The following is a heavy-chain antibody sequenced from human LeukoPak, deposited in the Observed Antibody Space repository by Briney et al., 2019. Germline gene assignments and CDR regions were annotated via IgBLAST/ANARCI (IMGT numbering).Heavy chain of an antibody. CDR3: ARTSAAMINGPFDY. CDR2: IYYSGST. D-gene: IGHD5-18*01. J-gene: IGHJ4*02. V-gene: IGHV4-59*01. CDR1: GGSISSYY. Sequence: SETLSLTCTVSGGSISSYYWSWIRQPPGKGLEWIGYIYYSGSTNYKSSLKSRVTISVDTSKNQFSLKLTSVTAADTAVYYCARTSAAMINGPFDYWGQGTLVTVSS.